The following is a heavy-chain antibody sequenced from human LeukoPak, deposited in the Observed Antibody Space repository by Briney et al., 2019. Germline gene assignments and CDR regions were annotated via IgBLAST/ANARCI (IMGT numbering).Heavy chain of an antibody. D-gene: IGHD3-10*01. CDR2: SSAYNGNT. CDR3: ARTRRGSGSYSNWFDP. J-gene: IGHJ5*02. V-gene: IGHV1-18*01. CDR1: GYTFTSYG. Sequence: ASVKVSCKASGYTFTSYGICWVRQAPGQGLEWMRWSSAYNGNTNYAQKLQGRVTMTTDTSTSTAYMDLRSLRSDNTAVYYCARTRRGSGSYSNWFDPWGQGTLVTVSS.